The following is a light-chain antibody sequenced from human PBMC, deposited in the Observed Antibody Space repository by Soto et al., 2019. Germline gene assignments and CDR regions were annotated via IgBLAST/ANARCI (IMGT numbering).Light chain of an antibody. CDR2: AAS. CDR3: QQTYRLPWT. CDR1: QTIMTY. V-gene: IGKV1-39*01. J-gene: IGKJ1*01. Sequence: DIQMTQSPSSLSASVGDEVTITCRASQTIMTYLNWYQLKPGKPPRLLIYAASSLQSGVPSRFSGSGSGTDLTLTINSLQPEDFATYICQQTYRLPWTFGQGTKVDIK.